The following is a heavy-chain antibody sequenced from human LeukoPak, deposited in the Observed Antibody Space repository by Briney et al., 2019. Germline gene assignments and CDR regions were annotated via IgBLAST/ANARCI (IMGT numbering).Heavy chain of an antibody. CDR2: IIPIFGTA. J-gene: IGHJ4*02. V-gene: IGHV1-69*05. CDR1: GGTFSSYA. D-gene: IGHD3-22*01. CDR3: ASQYYYDSSGYYYLAY. Sequence: SVKVSCKASGGTFSSYAISWVRQAPGQGLEWMGGIIPIFGTANYAQKFQGRVTITTGESTSTAYMELSSLRSEDTAVYYCASQYYYDSSGYYYLAYWGQGTLVTVSS.